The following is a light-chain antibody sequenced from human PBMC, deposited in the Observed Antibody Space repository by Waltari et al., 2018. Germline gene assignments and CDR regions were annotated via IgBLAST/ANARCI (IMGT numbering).Light chain of an antibody. Sequence: DIQMTQSPSTLSASVGDRVTIPCRASQSIVSWVAWYQQKPGKAPKLLIDKASSLQSGVPSTFSGSGSGTDFTLTISSLQPDDFATYYCQQYFSGCTFGQGPNLEIK. CDR2: KAS. J-gene: IGKJ2*02. CDR3: QQYFSGCT. CDR1: QSIVSW. V-gene: IGKV1-5*03.